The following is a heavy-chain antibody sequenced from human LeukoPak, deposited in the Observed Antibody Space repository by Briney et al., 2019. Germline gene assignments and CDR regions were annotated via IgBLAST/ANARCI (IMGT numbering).Heavy chain of an antibody. CDR1: SYSISSGYY. J-gene: IGHJ4*02. V-gene: IGHV4-38-2*02. D-gene: IGHD6-25*01. CDR3: ARVNSRLAYFDY. CDR2: IYHSGNT. Sequence: SETLSLTCTVSSYSISSGYYWGWIRQPPGKGLEWIGSIYHSGNTYYNPSLKSRLTISLDTSKNQFSLKLRSVTAADTAVHYCARVNSRLAYFDYWGQGTLVTVSS.